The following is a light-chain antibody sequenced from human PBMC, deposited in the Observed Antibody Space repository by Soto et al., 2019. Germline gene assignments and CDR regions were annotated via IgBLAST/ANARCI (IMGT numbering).Light chain of an antibody. Sequence: EIVLTQSPGILSLSPGARATLSCRASQTVAYTSLAWYQQRSGQAPRLLIYGTSTRATGTPDRFIGSGSGTAFTLTISRLEPEDFAVYYCQQYVTTPRTFGQGTKVE. CDR1: QTVAYTS. J-gene: IGKJ1*01. V-gene: IGKV3-20*01. CDR3: QQYVTTPRT. CDR2: GTS.